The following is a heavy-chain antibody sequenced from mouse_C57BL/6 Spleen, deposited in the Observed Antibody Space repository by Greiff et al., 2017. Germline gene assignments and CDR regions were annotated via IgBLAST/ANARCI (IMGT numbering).Heavy chain of an antibody. D-gene: IGHD5-1*01. Sequence: EVQGVESGGGLVKPGGSLKLSCAASGFTFSSYTMSWVRQTPEKRLEWVATISGGGGNTYYPDSVKGRFTISRDNAKNTLYLQMSSLRSEDTALYYCARQSTYWYFDVWGTGTTVTVSS. CDR2: ISGGGGNT. CDR3: ARQSTYWYFDV. V-gene: IGHV5-9*01. CDR1: GFTFSSYT. J-gene: IGHJ1*03.